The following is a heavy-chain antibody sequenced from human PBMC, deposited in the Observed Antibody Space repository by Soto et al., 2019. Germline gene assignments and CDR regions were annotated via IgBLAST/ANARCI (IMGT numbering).Heavy chain of an antibody. D-gene: IGHD3-10*01. CDR2: IRGDGNDI. CDR3: ARDSQLYSYGRTTYWANDQ. Sequence: GGSLRLSCAASGFTFSTYWMSWVRQAPGKGLEWVADIRGDGNDIRYVDSVKGRFTISRDNAKNSLYLEMNSLRAEDTAVYYFARDSQLYSYGRTTYWANDQWGQGTLVTVSS. CDR1: GFTFSTYW. J-gene: IGHJ5*02. V-gene: IGHV3-7*01.